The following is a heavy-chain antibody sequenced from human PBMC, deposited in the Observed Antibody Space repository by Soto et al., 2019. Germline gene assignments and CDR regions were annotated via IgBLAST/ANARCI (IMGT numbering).Heavy chain of an antibody. D-gene: IGHD3-22*01. CDR1: GFTFSSYS. V-gene: IGHV3-48*02. Sequence: PGGSLRLSCAASGFTFSSYSMNWVRQAPGKGLEWVSYISSSSSTIYYADSVKGRFTISRDNAKNSLYLQMSSLRDEDTAVYYCAREDSSGSLGFDYWGQGTLVTVSS. CDR2: ISSSSSTI. J-gene: IGHJ4*02. CDR3: AREDSSGSLGFDY.